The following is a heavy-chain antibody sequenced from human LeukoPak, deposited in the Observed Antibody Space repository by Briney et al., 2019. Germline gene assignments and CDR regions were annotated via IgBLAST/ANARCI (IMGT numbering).Heavy chain of an antibody. V-gene: IGHV4-39*07. CDR2: INHSGST. J-gene: IGHJ5*02. Sequence: EPSETLSFTCAVSGGSISSNSYYWSWICQPPGKGLEWIGEINHSGSTNYNPSLKSRVTISVDTSKNQFSLKLSSVTAADTAVYYCARGRGGFWSGYYQSTNWFDPWGQGTLVTVSS. CDR1: GGSISSNSYY. CDR3: ARGRGGFWSGYYQSTNWFDP. D-gene: IGHD3-3*01.